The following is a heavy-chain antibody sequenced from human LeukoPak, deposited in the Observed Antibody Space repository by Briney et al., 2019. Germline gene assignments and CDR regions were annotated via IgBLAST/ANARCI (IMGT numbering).Heavy chain of an antibody. CDR3: ARRGYYDYSGNYGRYFDY. D-gene: IGHD3-22*01. J-gene: IGHJ4*02. Sequence: GESLKISCKGSGYTFTSYWIGWVRQLPGKGLEWMGIINPGDSDTRYSPPFQGQVTMSADKSISTAYLQWSSLESSDTAIYYCARRGYYDYSGNYGRYFDYWGQGTLVTVSS. CDR1: GYTFTSYW. CDR2: INPGDSDT. V-gene: IGHV5-51*01.